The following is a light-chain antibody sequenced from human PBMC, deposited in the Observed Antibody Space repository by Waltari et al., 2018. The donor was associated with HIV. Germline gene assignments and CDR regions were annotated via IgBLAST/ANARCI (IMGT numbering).Light chain of an antibody. V-gene: IGLV2-8*01. CDR3: SSYAGSSMSYA. Sequence: QSALTQPPSASGSPGQSVPIPCPGASSDVGAFKDVSWYQQHPGKAPKLLIYDVTKRPSGVPDRFSGSKSGNTASLTVSGLQAEDEAHYYCSSYAGSSMSYAFGTGTKVTVL. CDR1: SSDVGAFKD. J-gene: IGLJ1*01. CDR2: DVT.